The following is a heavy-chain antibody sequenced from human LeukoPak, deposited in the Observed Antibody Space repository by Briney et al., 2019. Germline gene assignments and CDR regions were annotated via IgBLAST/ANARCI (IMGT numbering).Heavy chain of an antibody. CDR2: IYYSGSA. CDR1: GVSVNSGTWY. J-gene: IGHJ3*02. Sequence: PSETLSLTCTVSGVSVNSGTWYWSWIRQPPGKGLEWIGDIYYSGSAYYNPSLKSRVTMSADTSKNQFSLKLSSVTAADTAVYYCARTPTYSSSPPLDAFDIWGQGTMVTVSS. V-gene: IGHV4-39*01. CDR3: ARTPTYSSSPPLDAFDI. D-gene: IGHD6-13*01.